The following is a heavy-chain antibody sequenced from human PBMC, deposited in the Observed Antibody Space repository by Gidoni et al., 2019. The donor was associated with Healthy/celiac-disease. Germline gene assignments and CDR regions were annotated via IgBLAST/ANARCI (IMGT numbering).Heavy chain of an antibody. Sequence: EVQLVESGGGVVRPGGSLRLSCAASGFPFDDYGMSWFRQAPGKGLEWVSGINWNGGSTGYADSVKGRFTISRDNAKNSLYLQMNSLRVEDTALYYCARSRGDFDWLSRNLPDWYFDLWGRGTLVTVSS. CDR3: ARSRGDFDWLSRNLPDWYFDL. D-gene: IGHD3-9*01. J-gene: IGHJ2*01. CDR2: INWNGGST. V-gene: IGHV3-20*04. CDR1: GFPFDDYG.